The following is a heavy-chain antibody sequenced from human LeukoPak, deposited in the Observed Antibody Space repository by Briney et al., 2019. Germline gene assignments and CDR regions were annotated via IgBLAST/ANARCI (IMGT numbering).Heavy chain of an antibody. J-gene: IGHJ3*02. CDR3: ATQLGITIFGVVTSIGDDAFDI. V-gene: IGHV1-69*05. CDR1: GGTFSSYA. CDR2: IIPIFGTA. Sequence: SVKVSCKASGGTFSSYAISLVRQAPGQGLEWMGRIIPIFGTANYAQKFQGRVTITTDESTSTAYMELSSLRSEDTAVYYCATQLGITIFGVVTSIGDDAFDIWGQGAMVTVSS. D-gene: IGHD3-3*01.